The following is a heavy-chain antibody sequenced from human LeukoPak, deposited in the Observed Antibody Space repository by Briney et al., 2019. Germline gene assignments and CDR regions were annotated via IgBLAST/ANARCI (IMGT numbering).Heavy chain of an antibody. CDR2: ISGSGGST. CDR3: AKAGGGYYLRSYYFDY. J-gene: IGHJ4*02. D-gene: IGHD3-3*01. CDR1: GFTFSSYA. Sequence: GGSLRLSCAASGFTFSSYAMSWVRQAPGEGLEWVSAISGSGGSTYYADSVKGRFTISRDNSKNTLYLQMNSLRAEDTAVYYCAKAGGGYYLRSYYFDYWGQGTLVTVSS. V-gene: IGHV3-23*01.